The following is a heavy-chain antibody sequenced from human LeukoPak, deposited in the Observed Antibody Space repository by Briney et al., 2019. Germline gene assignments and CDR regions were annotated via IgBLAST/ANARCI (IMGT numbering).Heavy chain of an antibody. D-gene: IGHD6-6*01. CDR3: SRVSAYTTSSGEFDY. Sequence: GGSLRLSCAASGFTFNTYWMSWVRQAPGKGLEWVSGVSWNSGGIAYADSVKGRFTISRDNAKNSLYLQMNSLRAEDTALYYCSRVSAYTTSSGEFDYWGQGTLVTVSS. J-gene: IGHJ4*02. V-gene: IGHV3-9*01. CDR2: VSWNSGGI. CDR1: GFTFNTYW.